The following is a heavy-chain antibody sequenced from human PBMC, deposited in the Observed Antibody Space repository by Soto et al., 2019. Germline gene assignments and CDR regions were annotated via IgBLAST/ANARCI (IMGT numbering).Heavy chain of an antibody. CDR3: AAEKGVGQATVAPHGNYY. CDR1: GFTFTNSA. Sequence: QMQMVQSGPEVKRPGTSVKVSCKASGFTFTNSAVQWVRQARGQRLEWIGWIVVGSGNTNYAEKFQESVTIPRDMSTSAAHIELSSLRSEDTAIYYGAAEKGVGQATVAPHGNYYWGQGTLVTVSS. CDR2: IVVGSGNT. D-gene: IGHD4-17*01. J-gene: IGHJ4*02. V-gene: IGHV1-58*01.